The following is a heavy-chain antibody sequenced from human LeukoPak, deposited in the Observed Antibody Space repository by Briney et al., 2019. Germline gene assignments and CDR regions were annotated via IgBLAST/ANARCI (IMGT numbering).Heavy chain of an antibody. V-gene: IGHV1-69*04. CDR1: GGTFSSYA. CDR2: IIPILGIA. J-gene: IGHJ2*01. D-gene: IGHD3-16*01. Sequence: SVKVSCKASGGTFSSYAISWVRQAPGQGLAWMGRIIPILGIANYAQKFQGRVTITADKSTSTACMELSSLRSEDTAVYYCARAGVGGPWYFDLWGRGTLVTVSS. CDR3: ARAGVGGPWYFDL.